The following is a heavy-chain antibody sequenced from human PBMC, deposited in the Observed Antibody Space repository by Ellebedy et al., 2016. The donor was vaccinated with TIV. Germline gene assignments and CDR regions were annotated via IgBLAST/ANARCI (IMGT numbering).Heavy chain of an antibody. CDR3: ARSLEWLPGDY. CDR1: GYTFTNYN. CDR2: INPSGGST. Sequence: AASVKVSCKPSGYTFTNYNMHWVRPPPGQGLEWLGMINPSGGSTTYALKFRGRVTMTKDTSTSTLNMELRSRRFEDTAVYYCARSLEWLPGDYWGQGTLVTVSS. D-gene: IGHD3-3*01. V-gene: IGHV1-46*01. J-gene: IGHJ4*02.